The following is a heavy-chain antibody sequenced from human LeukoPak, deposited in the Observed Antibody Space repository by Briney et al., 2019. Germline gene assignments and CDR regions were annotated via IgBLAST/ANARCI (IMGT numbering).Heavy chain of an antibody. V-gene: IGHV3-23*01. CDR2: ISGSDGST. Sequence: GGSLRLSCAASGFTFRSYAMSWVRQAPGKGLEWVSTISGSDGSTYYADSVKGRFTISRDNSKNTMYLQMNTLRAEDTAIYYCAKDARRTNGWYFFDYWGQGTLVTVSS. CDR3: AKDARRTNGWYFFDY. D-gene: IGHD6-19*01. CDR1: GFTFRSYA. J-gene: IGHJ4*02.